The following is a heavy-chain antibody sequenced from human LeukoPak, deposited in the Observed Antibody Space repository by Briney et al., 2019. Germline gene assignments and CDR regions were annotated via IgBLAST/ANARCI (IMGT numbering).Heavy chain of an antibody. Sequence: PGRSLRLSCAASGFTFSSYAMHWVRQAPGKGLEWVAVISYDGSNKYYADSVKGRFTISRDNSKNTLYLQMNSLRAEDTAVYYCARDPWPIEGAISYFDYWGQGTLVTVSS. J-gene: IGHJ4*02. CDR2: ISYDGSNK. D-gene: IGHD1-26*01. CDR1: GFTFSSYA. CDR3: ARDPWPIEGAISYFDY. V-gene: IGHV3-30-3*01.